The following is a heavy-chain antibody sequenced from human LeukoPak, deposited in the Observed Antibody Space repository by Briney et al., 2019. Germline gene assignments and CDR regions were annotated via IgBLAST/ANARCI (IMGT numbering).Heavy chain of an antibody. Sequence: GRSLRLSCAASGFTFSSYTMNWVRQAPGKGLEWVAVISYDGSNKYYADSVKGRFTISRDNSKNTLYLQMNSLRAEDTAVYYCARDVETPSYQLLHPDDAFDIWGQGTMVTVSS. CDR3: ARDVETPSYQLLHPDDAFDI. V-gene: IGHV3-30-3*01. CDR1: GFTFSSYT. CDR2: ISYDGSNK. D-gene: IGHD2-2*02. J-gene: IGHJ3*02.